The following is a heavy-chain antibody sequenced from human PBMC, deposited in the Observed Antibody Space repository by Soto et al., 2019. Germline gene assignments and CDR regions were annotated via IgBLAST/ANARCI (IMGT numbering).Heavy chain of an antibody. J-gene: IGHJ5*02. D-gene: IGHD2-15*01. CDR3: ARGSCSGGRCYPIDP. CDR1: GCTFTSYG. V-gene: IGHV1-18*01. CDR2: ISAYNGNT. Sequence: ASVKVSCKASGCTFTSYGISWVLQAPGQGLEWMGWISAYNGNTNYAQKLQGRVTMTTDTSTSTAYMELRSLRSDDTAVYYCARGSCSGGRCYPIDPWGQGTLVTVSS.